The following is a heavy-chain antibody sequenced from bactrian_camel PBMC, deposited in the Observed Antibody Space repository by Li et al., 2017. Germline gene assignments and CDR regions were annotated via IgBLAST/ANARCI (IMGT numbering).Heavy chain of an antibody. D-gene: IGHD5*01. V-gene: IGHV3S25*01. CDR2: VASNGGST. Sequence: QLVESGGETVQAGGSLRLSCTASGFTFSGYWMYWVRQTPAKGLEWVSGVASNGGSTEYADSLVGRFTISRDNAKNMVYLQMNSLKPEDTGTYTCAAGQGVGWCLDVIRVGAEADFDYWGQGTQVTVS. CDR1: GFTFSGYW. CDR3: AAGQGVGWCLDVIRVGAEADFDY. J-gene: IGHJ6*01.